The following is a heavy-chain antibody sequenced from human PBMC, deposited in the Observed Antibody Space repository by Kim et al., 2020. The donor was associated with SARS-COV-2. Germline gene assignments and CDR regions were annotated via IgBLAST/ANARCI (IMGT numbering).Heavy chain of an antibody. CDR2: ISGSGRTT. D-gene: IGHD2-8*01. Sequence: GGSLRLSCAASGFTFTSQDMTWVRQAPGKGLEWVSLISGSGRTTYYADSVKGRFTISRDNSKNTVYLEMNSLRAEDTAVYYCARNAGCDYWGQGTLVTVS. J-gene: IGHJ4*02. V-gene: IGHV3-23*01. CDR1: GFTFTSQD. CDR3: ARNAGCDY.